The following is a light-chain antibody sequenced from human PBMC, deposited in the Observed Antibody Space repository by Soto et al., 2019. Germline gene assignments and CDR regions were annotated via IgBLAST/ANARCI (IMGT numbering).Light chain of an antibody. Sequence: IVMTQSPLSLPVTPGEPASISCRSSQSLLQSNGYNYLDWYLQKPGQSPQLLIYLGSNRASGGXDXXSGSGSGTDFTLKISTVEAEDVGVYYCMQSLQTPRTFGPGTKVDI. CDR1: QSLLQSNGYNY. V-gene: IGKV2-28*01. CDR2: LGS. CDR3: MQSLQTPRT. J-gene: IGKJ3*01.